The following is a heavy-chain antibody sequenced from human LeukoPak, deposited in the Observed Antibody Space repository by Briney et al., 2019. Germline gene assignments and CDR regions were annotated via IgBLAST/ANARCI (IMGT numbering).Heavy chain of an antibody. V-gene: IGHV1-46*01. J-gene: IGHJ3*02. CDR2: INPSGGST. CDR3: ATGWDTAMVTRDHNKKEDAFDI. CDR1: GYTFTSYY. D-gene: IGHD5-18*01. Sequence: EASVKVSCKASGYTFTSYYMHWVRQAPGQGLEWMGIINPSGGSTSYAQKFQGRVTMTEDTSTDTAYMELSSLRSEDTAVYYCATGWDTAMVTRDHNKKEDAFDIWGQGTMVTVSS.